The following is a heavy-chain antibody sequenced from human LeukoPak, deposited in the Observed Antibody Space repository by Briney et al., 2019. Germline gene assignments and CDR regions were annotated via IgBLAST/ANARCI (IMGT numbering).Heavy chain of an antibody. D-gene: IGHD3-22*01. J-gene: IGHJ4*02. CDR3: ASLRGDYYDSSGYVN. CDR2: INPSGGST. Sequence: ASVKVSCKASGYTFTSDYMHWVRQAPGQGLEGMGIINPSGGSTSYAQKFQGRVTMTRDTSTSTVYMELSSLRSEYPAVYYCASLRGDYYDSSGYVNWGQRTLVTVSS. CDR1: GYTFTSDY. V-gene: IGHV1-46*01.